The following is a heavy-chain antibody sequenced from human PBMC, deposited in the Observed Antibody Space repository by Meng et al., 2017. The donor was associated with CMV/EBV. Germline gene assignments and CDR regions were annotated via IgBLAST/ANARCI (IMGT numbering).Heavy chain of an antibody. CDR3: AINAYVVVPAATDYFGY. CDR1: GFTFSSYE. Sequence: GESLKISCAASGFTFSSYETNWVRQAPGKGLEWVSYISSSGSTIYYADSVKGRFTISRDNAKNSLYMQMNSLRAEDTAVYYCAINAYVVVPAATDYFGYWGQGTLVTVSS. V-gene: IGHV3-48*03. J-gene: IGHJ4*02. CDR2: ISSSGSTI. D-gene: IGHD2-2*01.